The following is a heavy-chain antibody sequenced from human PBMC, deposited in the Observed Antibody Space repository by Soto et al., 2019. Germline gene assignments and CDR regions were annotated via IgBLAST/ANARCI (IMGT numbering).Heavy chain of an antibody. CDR3: ATSRSAVAGTIDY. V-gene: IGHV1-18*01. CDR1: GYTFTSYG. CDR2: ISAYSGST. Sequence: GASVKVSCKASGYTFTSYGISWVRQAPGQGLEWMGWISAYSGSTDYAQKLQGWVTMTRDTSISTAYMELSRLRSDDTAVYYCATSRSAVAGTIDYWGQGTLVTVSS. D-gene: IGHD6-19*01. J-gene: IGHJ4*02.